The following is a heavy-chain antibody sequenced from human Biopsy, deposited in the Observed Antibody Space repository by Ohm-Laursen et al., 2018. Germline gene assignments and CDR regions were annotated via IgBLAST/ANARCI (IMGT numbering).Heavy chain of an antibody. D-gene: IGHD3-3*01. V-gene: IGHV4-61*01. Sequence: TLSLTCVVSGGSVNSDTSCWSWIRQPPGKGLEWIGHVYNGGITNYNPSLKSRVTISKDTSKNQFSLQVNSVTAADTAVYYCARTPRDSFWSGSYKRGLWFDPWGQGTLVIVSS. CDR2: VYNGGIT. J-gene: IGHJ5*02. CDR1: GGSVNSDTSC. CDR3: ARTPRDSFWSGSYKRGLWFDP.